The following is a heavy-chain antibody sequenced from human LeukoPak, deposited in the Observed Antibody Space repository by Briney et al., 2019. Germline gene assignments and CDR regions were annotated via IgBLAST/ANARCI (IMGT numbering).Heavy chain of an antibody. Sequence: ASVKVSCKASGYTFTGYYMHWVRQAPGQGLEWMGWINPNSGGTNYAQKFQGRVTMTRDTSISTAYMELSRLRSDDTAVYYCARQYYDFWSGYLDYWGQGTLVTVSS. CDR3: ARQYYDFWSGYLDY. D-gene: IGHD3-3*01. J-gene: IGHJ4*02. CDR1: GYTFTGYY. V-gene: IGHV1-2*02. CDR2: INPNSGGT.